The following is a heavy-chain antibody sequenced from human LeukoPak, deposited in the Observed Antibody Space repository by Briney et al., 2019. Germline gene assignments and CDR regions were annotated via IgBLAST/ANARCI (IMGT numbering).Heavy chain of an antibody. Sequence: GGSLRPSCVASGFTFSTYNMNWVRQAPGKGLEWVSSISSSSSYIYYADSVKGRFTISRDNAKNSLYLQMNSLRAEDTAVYYCARAVTTTSLGYWGQGTLVTVSS. V-gene: IGHV3-21*01. CDR3: ARAVTTTSLGY. CDR2: ISSSSSYI. D-gene: IGHD4-11*01. J-gene: IGHJ4*02. CDR1: GFTFSTYN.